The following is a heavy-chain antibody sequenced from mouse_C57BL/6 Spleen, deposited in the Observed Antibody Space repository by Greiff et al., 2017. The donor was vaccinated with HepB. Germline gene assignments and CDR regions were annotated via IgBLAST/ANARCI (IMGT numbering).Heavy chain of an antibody. D-gene: IGHD1-1*01. V-gene: IGHV1-81*01. CDR3: ARKGNYYGSSEDFDY. CDR1: GYTFTSYG. Sequence: VQLVESGAELARPGASVKLSCKASGYTFTSYGISWVKQRTGQGLEWIGEIYPRSGNTYYNEKFKGKATLTADKSSSTAYMELRSLTSEDSAVYFCARKGNYYGSSEDFDYWGQGTTLTVSS. CDR2: IYPRSGNT. J-gene: IGHJ2*01.